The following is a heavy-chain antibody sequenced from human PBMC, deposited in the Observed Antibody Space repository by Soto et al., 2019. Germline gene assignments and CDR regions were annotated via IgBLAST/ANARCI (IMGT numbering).Heavy chain of an antibody. D-gene: IGHD6-13*01. CDR3: VRESAPSGPNYFDT. V-gene: IGHV4-30-2*01. Sequence: TTSLTCSSSRGPITRGPSSWKWLRQPPGKGLEWIAYISHSGSTYYNPSLKGRVTVSVDRSKNQFSLKLDSVSAADTAIYFCVRESAPSGPNYFDTWGPGTLAT. J-gene: IGHJ5*01. CDR1: RGPITRGPSS. CDR2: ISHSGST.